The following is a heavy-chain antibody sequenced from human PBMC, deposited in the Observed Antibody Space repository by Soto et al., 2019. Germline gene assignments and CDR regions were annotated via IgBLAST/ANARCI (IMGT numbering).Heavy chain of an antibody. CDR1: GFIFNNYY. J-gene: IGHJ4*02. Sequence: GGSLRLSCESSGFIFNNYYMSWIRQDPGKGLEWLSNISGSSGSKKYADAGKGRFTISRDNAKKSLYLEMHSLRAEDTAVYYCARYAAEVTTFFDHWGQGTLVTVSS. CDR3: ARYAAEVTTFFDH. CDR2: ISGSSGSK. V-gene: IGHV3-11*06. D-gene: IGHD4-17*01.